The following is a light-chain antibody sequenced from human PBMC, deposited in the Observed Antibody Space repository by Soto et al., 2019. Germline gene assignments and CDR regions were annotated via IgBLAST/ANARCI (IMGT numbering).Light chain of an antibody. V-gene: IGKV1-5*01. CDR3: QQYNSYWT. CDR2: DAS. Sequence: DIQMTQSPSTLSASVGDRVTITCRASKSISSWLAWYQQKPGKAPRVLIYDASSLAGGVPSRFSGGGSGTEFTLTISXLQPDDFATYYCQQYNSYWTFGQGTKVDIK. J-gene: IGKJ1*01. CDR1: KSISSW.